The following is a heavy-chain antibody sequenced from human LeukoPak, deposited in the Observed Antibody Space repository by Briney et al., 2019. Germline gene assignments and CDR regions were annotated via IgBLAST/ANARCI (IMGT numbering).Heavy chain of an antibody. CDR2: IYYSGST. D-gene: IGHD3-22*01. Sequence: PSETLSLTCTVSGGSISSYYWSWIRQPPGKGLEWIGCIYYSGSTNYNPSLKSRVTISVDTSKNQFSLKLSSVTAADTAVYYCARARYYYDSSGYYYPHYFDYWGQGTLVTVSS. V-gene: IGHV4-59*01. CDR1: GGSISSYY. CDR3: ARARYYYDSSGYYYPHYFDY. J-gene: IGHJ4*02.